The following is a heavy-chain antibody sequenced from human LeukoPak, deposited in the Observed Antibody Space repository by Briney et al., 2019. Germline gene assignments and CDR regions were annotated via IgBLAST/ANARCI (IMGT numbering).Heavy chain of an antibody. Sequence: GGSLRLSRSPSGFTFSSYAMSWVRQPPRKGLEWVATLTGDGRGTDSADSVKGRFTIHRDNSKHKLYLQINSLRADDTAVYYCAKVDCGTSGCRRIDYWGQGTLVTVSS. CDR1: GFTFSSYA. CDR3: AKVDCGTSGCRRIDY. CDR2: LTGDGRGT. D-gene: IGHD5-12*01. J-gene: IGHJ4*02. V-gene: IGHV3-23*01.